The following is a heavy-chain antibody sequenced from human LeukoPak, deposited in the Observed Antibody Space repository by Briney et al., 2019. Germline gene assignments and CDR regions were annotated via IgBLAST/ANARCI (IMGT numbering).Heavy chain of an antibody. D-gene: IGHD2-8*01. Sequence: GGSLRLSCVASGFTFSSYWMSWVRQAPGKGLEWVANIEEDGSEKYYVDSVKGRFTISRDNAKNSLYLQMNSLRAEDTAVYYCARGSAMVYAIHSAFDIWGQGTMVTVSS. J-gene: IGHJ3*02. CDR1: GFTFSSYW. CDR3: ARGSAMVYAIHSAFDI. CDR2: IEEDGSEK. V-gene: IGHV3-7*01.